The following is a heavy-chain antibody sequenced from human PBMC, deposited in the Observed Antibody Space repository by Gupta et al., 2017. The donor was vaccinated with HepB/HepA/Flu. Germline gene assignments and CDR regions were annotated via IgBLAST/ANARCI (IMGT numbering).Heavy chain of an antibody. Sequence: QVQLVESGGGVVQPGRSLRLSCAASGFTFRSYGMPWVRQAPGKGLEWVAVISYDGSKKYNADSVKGRFTISRDNSKNTLYLQMNSLRAEDTAVYYCAKSLEYDSDGLWADAFHIWGQGTMVTVSS. J-gene: IGHJ3*02. CDR1: GFTFRSYG. V-gene: IGHV3-30*18. CDR3: AKSLEYDSDGLWADAFHI. CDR2: ISYDGSKK. D-gene: IGHD3-22*01.